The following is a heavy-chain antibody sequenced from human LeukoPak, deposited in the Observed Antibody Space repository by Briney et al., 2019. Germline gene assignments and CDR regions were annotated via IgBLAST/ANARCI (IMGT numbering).Heavy chain of an antibody. CDR3: ARGTLGKQWLVQHFDY. V-gene: IGHV3-53*01. Sequence: GGSLRLSCTVSGFTVSSNSMSWVRQAPGKGLEWVSFIYSDNTHYSDSVKGRFTISRDNAKNSLYLQMNSLRAEDTAVYYCARGTLGKQWLVQHFDYWGQGALVTVSS. D-gene: IGHD6-19*01. J-gene: IGHJ4*02. CDR2: IYSDNT. CDR1: GFTVSSNS.